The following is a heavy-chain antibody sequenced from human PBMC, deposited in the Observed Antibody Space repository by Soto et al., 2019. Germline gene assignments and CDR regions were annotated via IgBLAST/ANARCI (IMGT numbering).Heavy chain of an antibody. CDR2: ISYDGSNK. V-gene: IGHV3-30*18. Sequence: SLRLSCAASGFTFSSYGMHWVRQAPGKGLEWVAVISYDGSNKYYADSVKGRFTISRDNSKNTPYLQMNSLRAEDTAVYYCAKGGGYDSPFDYWGQGTLVTVSS. CDR1: GFTFSSYG. D-gene: IGHD5-12*01. J-gene: IGHJ4*02. CDR3: AKGGGYDSPFDY.